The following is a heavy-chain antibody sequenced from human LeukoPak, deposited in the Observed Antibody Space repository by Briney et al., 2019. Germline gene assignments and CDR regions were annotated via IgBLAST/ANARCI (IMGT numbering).Heavy chain of an antibody. D-gene: IGHD5-24*01. Sequence: PSETLSLTCTVSGGSISSSSYYWGWIRQPPGKGLEWIGSIYYSGSTYYNPSLKSRVTISVDTSKNQFSLKLSSVTVADTAVYYCARLPRDGYNDYWGQGTLVTVSS. J-gene: IGHJ1*01. CDR1: GGSISSSSYY. V-gene: IGHV4-39*01. CDR2: IYYSGST. CDR3: ARLPRDGYNDY.